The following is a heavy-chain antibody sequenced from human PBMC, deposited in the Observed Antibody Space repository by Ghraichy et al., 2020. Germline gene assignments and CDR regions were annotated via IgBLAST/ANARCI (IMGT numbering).Heavy chain of an antibody. CDR3: AKDEALWMTTGAFDI. D-gene: IGHD2-21*01. J-gene: IGHJ3*02. CDR1: GFTFSSYA. CDR2: ISGSGGST. V-gene: IGHV3-23*01. Sequence: GESLNISCAASGFTFSSYAMSWVRQAPGKGLEWVSAISGSGGSTYYADSVKGRFTISRDNSKNTLYLQMNSLRAEDTAVYYCAKDEALWMTTGAFDIWGQGTMVTVSS.